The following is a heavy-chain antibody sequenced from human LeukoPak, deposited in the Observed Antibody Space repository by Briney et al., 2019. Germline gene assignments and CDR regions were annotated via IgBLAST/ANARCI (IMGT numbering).Heavy chain of an antibody. V-gene: IGHV4-39*01. Sequence: SETLSLTCTVSGGSISSGGYHWSWIRQHPGKGLEWIGYIYYSGSTYYNPSLKSRVTISVDTPKNQFSLKLSSVTAADTAVYYCARQTVGGRVGATIDYWGQGTLVTVSS. CDR2: IYYSGST. J-gene: IGHJ4*02. CDR3: ARQTVGGRVGATIDY. CDR1: GGSISSGGYH. D-gene: IGHD1-26*01.